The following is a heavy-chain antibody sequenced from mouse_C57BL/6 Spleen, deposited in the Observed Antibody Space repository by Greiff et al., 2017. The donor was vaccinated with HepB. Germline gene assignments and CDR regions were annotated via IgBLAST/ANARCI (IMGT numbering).Heavy chain of an antibody. CDR2: IHPNSGST. J-gene: IGHJ1*03. Sequence: VQLQQPGAELVKPGASVKLSCKASGYTFTSYWMHWVKQRPGQGLEWIGMIHPNSGSTNYNETFQSKATLTVDKSSSTAYMQLSSLTSKNSAVYYCARYLTTVPVRWYFDGWGTGTTVTVSS. CDR1: GYTFTSYW. V-gene: IGHV1-64*01. CDR3: ARYLTTVPVRWYFDG. D-gene: IGHD1-1*01.